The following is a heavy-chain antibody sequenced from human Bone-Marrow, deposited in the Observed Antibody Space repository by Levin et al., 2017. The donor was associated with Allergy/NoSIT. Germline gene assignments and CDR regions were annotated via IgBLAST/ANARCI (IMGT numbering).Heavy chain of an antibody. J-gene: IGHJ6*02. CDR2: IYYSGST. CDR1: GGSISSYH. Sequence: NSSETLSLTCIVSGGSISSYHWSWIRQPPGKGLEWIGYIYYSGSTNYNPSLKSRVTMSVDTSKNQFSLTLNSVTAADTGVYFCARDRVVASSGTYYYYGMAVWGQGTTVTVSS. V-gene: IGHV4-59*01. CDR3: ARDRVVASSGTYYYYGMAV. D-gene: IGHD2-15*01.